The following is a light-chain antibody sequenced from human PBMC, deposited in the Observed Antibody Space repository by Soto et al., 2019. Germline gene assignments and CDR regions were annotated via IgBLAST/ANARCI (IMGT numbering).Light chain of an antibody. CDR3: SSYTSSSTLHV. CDR2: EVS. J-gene: IGLJ1*01. Sequence: QSVLTQPASVSGSPAQSITISCTGTSRDVGGYNYVSWYHQHPGKAPKLMIYEVSNRPSGVSNRFSGSKSGNTASLTISGLQAEDEADYYCSSYTSSSTLHVFGTGTKVTVL. CDR1: SRDVGGYNY. V-gene: IGLV2-14*01.